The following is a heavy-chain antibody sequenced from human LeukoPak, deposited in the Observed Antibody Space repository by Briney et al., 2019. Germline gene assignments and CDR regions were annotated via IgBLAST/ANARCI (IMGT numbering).Heavy chain of an antibody. CDR3: ARVSRVRFLEWLFQQ. V-gene: IGHV1-2*02. CDR1: GYTFTGYY. Sequence: ASVKVSCKASGYTFTGYYMHGVRQAPGQGLEWMGWINPNSGGTNYAQKFQGRVTMTRDTSISTAYMELSRLRSDDTAVYYCARVSRVRFLEWLFQQWGQGTLVTVSS. D-gene: IGHD3-3*01. CDR2: INPNSGGT. J-gene: IGHJ4*02.